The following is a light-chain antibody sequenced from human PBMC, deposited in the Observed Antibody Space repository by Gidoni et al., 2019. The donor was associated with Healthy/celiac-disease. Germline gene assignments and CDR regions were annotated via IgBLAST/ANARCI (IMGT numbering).Light chain of an antibody. V-gene: IGLV2-14*01. CDR2: EVS. Sequence: QSALTQPASVSGSPGQSITISCTGTSSDFGGYNYVSWYQQTPGKAPKLMIYEVSNRPSRVSNRFSCSKSGNKASLTISGLQAEDEADYYCSSYTSSSTYVFGTGTKVTVL. CDR1: SSDFGGYNY. J-gene: IGLJ1*01. CDR3: SSYTSSSTYV.